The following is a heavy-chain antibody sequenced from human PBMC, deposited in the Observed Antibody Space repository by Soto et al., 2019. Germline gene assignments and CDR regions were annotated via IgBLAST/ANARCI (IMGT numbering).Heavy chain of an antibody. D-gene: IGHD4-17*01. Sequence: QVQLVQSGAEVKKPGASVKVSCKAPGYMFPSSTLSWVRQAPGQGLEWMGWISASNGNIKDAQKFQGRLTLTTDTSTSTGYMELRSLTSDDTAMYYCAIANYGDNDYWGQGTLVTVSS. J-gene: IGHJ4*02. CDR1: GYMFPSST. CDR2: ISASNGNI. CDR3: AIANYGDNDY. V-gene: IGHV1-18*01.